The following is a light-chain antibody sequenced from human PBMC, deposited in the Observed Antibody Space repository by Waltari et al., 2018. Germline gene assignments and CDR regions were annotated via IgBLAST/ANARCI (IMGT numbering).Light chain of an antibody. J-gene: IGKJ1*01. Sequence: EIVLTQSPVTLSLSPGDRVTLSCRASQSLRSDLAWYQQKPGQPLRLLIYDATKSATGIPANISGSGSWRDFTLTITSLEPEDFAVSYCLQLSNWPPTLGQGTKVEIK. CDR3: LQLSNWPPT. V-gene: IGKV3-11*02. CDR1: QSLRSD. CDR2: DAT.